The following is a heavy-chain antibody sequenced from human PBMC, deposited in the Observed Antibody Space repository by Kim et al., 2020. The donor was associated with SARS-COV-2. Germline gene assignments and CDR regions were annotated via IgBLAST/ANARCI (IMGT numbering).Heavy chain of an antibody. CDR3: TRDWIRWELSYYFDY. CDR1: GFTFGDYA. V-gene: IGHV3-49*04. D-gene: IGHD1-26*01. Sequence: GGYLRLSCTASGFTFGDYAMSWVRQAPGKGLEWVGFIRSKAYGGTTEYAASVKGRFTISRDDSKSIAYLQMNSLKTEDTAVYYCTRDWIRWELSYYFDYWGQGTLVTVSS. J-gene: IGHJ4*02. CDR2: IRSKAYGGTT.